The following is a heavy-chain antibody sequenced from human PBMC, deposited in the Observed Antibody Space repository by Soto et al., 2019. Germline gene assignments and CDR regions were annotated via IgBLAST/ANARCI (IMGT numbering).Heavy chain of an antibody. J-gene: IGHJ6*02. V-gene: IGHV1-58*01. CDR2: IVVGSGNT. CDR3: AAGRHLERQRYGMDV. D-gene: IGHD1-1*01. CDR1: GFTFTSSA. Sequence: SVKVSCXASGFTFTSSAVQWVRQARGQRLEWIGWIVVGSGNTNYAQKFQERVTITRDMSTSTAYMELSSLRSEDTAVYYCAAGRHLERQRYGMDVWGQGTTVTVSS.